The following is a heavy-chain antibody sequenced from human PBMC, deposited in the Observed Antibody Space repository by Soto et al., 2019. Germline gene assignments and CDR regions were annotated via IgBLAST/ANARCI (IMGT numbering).Heavy chain of an antibody. V-gene: IGHV3-23*01. D-gene: IGHD4-17*01. CDR2: VSATGAAT. CDR3: AKDYGGNPNRDAFDI. Sequence: EVQLLESGGGLVQPGGSLRLSCAASGFTFSMYVMNWVRQAPGKGLEWVSGVSATGAATYYADSVKGRFTISRDNSNNTIYLQINSLRVEDTALYYCAKDYGGNPNRDAFDIWGQGTMVTVSS. J-gene: IGHJ3*02. CDR1: GFTFSMYV.